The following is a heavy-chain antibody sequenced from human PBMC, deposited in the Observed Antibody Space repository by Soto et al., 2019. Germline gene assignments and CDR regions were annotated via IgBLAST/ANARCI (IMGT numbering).Heavy chain of an antibody. CDR2: ISGSGGST. D-gene: IGHD6-13*01. J-gene: IGHJ4*02. V-gene: IGHV3-23*01. Sequence: TGGSLRLSCAASEFTFSTYAMSRVRQAPGKGLEWVSAISGSGGSTYYADSVKGRFTISRDTSKNTLYLQMNSLRAEDTALYYCAKSYSSNWYDYFDYWGQGTLVTVSS. CDR1: EFTFSTYA. CDR3: AKSYSSNWYDYFDY.